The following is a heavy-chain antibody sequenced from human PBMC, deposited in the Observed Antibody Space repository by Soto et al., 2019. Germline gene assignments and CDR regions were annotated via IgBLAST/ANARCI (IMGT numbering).Heavy chain of an antibody. CDR1: GDTFRKYA. Sequence: QVQLMQSGAEVKKPGSSVKVSCKASGDTFRKYAITWVRQAPGQGLEWLGGIIPIFGTPSYAQKLQGRVTIIEDKSTTTVNMELSSLKSEDTAVYYCAEDYDFVTSYYRGWFDPWGQGTLVTFS. V-gene: IGHV1-69*06. CDR2: IIPIFGTP. CDR3: AEDYDFVTSYYRGWFDP. D-gene: IGHD3-9*01. J-gene: IGHJ5*02.